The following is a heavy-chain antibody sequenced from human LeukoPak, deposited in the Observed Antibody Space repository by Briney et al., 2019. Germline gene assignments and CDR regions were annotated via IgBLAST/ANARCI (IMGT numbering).Heavy chain of an antibody. Sequence: GGSLRLSCAASGFTFSSYNMNWVRQAPGKGLEWVSSISSSSNYINYADSVKGRFTISRDNAKNSLYLQMNSLRAEDTAVYYCVRAHYDSSGYPFLDFWGLGTLVTVSS. CDR2: ISSSSNYI. J-gene: IGHJ4*02. D-gene: IGHD3-22*01. V-gene: IGHV3-21*01. CDR3: VRAHYDSSGYPFLDF. CDR1: GFTFSSYN.